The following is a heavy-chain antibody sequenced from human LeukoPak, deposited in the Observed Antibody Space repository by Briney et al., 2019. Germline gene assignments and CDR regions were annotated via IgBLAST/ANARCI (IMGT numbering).Heavy chain of an antibody. Sequence: PGGSLRLSCAASGFTVSSNYMSWVRQAPGKGLEWVSFISDSSSHTFYSDSVKGRFTVSRDNVKNSLYLQMSSLRAEDTAIYYCARDGEGGAAAGYWGQGTLVTVSS. CDR2: ISDSSSHT. J-gene: IGHJ4*02. D-gene: IGHD6-13*01. CDR3: ARDGEGGAAAGY. CDR1: GFTVSSNY. V-gene: IGHV3-11*06.